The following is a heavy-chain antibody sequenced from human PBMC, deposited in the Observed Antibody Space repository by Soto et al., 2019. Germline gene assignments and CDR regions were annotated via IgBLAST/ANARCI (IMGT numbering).Heavy chain of an antibody. CDR2: VYYSGAT. Sequence: PXETLSLTCNVSGYSITSPPYYWGWIRQPPGKGLEWIGTVYYSGATYYNPSLRGRLTVSADTSKNYFPLRLTSVTAADTAVYYCARHDDWFDPWGQGILVTVSS. J-gene: IGHJ5*02. V-gene: IGHV4-39*01. CDR1: GYSITSPPYY. CDR3: ARHDDWFDP.